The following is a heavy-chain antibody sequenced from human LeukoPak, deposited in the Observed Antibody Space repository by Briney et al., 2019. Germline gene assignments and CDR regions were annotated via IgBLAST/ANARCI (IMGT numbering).Heavy chain of an antibody. D-gene: IGHD6-19*01. J-gene: IGHJ4*02. CDR1: GFTFSSYG. CDR3: AKVPGYSSGWYYFDY. V-gene: IGHV3-30*18. CDR2: VSYDGSNK. Sequence: GGSLRLSCAASGFTFSSYGMHWVRQAPGKGLEWVAVVSYDGSNKYYADSVKGRFTISRDNSKNTLYLQMNSLRAEDTAVYYCAKVPGYSSGWYYFDYWGQGTLVTVSS.